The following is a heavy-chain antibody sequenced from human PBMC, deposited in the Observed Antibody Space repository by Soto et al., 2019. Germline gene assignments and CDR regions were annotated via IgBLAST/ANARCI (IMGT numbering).Heavy chain of an antibody. CDR2: IWYDGSNK. D-gene: IGHD4-17*01. CDR1: GFTFSSYG. Sequence: QVQLVESGGGVVQPGRSLRLSCAASGFTFSSYGMHWVRQAPGKGLEWVAVIWYDGSNKYYADSVKGRFTISRDNSKNTLYLRMNSLRAEDAAVYYCARSYDYGDYQYYFDYWGQGTLVTVSS. J-gene: IGHJ4*02. V-gene: IGHV3-33*01. CDR3: ARSYDYGDYQYYFDY.